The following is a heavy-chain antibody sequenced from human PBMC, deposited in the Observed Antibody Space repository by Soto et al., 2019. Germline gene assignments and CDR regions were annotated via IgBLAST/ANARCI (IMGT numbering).Heavy chain of an antibody. V-gene: IGHV1-69*02. Sequence: SVKVSCKASGGTFSCYTISWVRQAPGQGLEWMGRIIPILGIANYAQKFQGRVTITADKSTSTAYMELSSLRSEDTAVYYCAKRIAAAGTDPNYYYYGMDVWGQGTTVTVSS. CDR2: IIPILGIA. J-gene: IGHJ6*02. CDR1: GGTFSCYT. D-gene: IGHD6-13*01. CDR3: AKRIAAAGTDPNYYYYGMDV.